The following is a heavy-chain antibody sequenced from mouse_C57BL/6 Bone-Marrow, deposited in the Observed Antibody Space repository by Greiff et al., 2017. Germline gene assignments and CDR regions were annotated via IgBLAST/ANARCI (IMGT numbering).Heavy chain of an antibody. Sequence: VKLMESGPGLVQPSQSLSITCTVSGFSLTSYGVHWVRQSPGKGLEWLGVIWRGGSTDYNAAFMSRLSITKDNSKSQVFFKMNSLQADDTAIYYCAKHGSSYPYAMDYWGQGTSVTVSS. CDR2: IWRGGST. CDR1: GFSLTSYG. V-gene: IGHV2-5*01. J-gene: IGHJ4*01. CDR3: AKHGSSYPYAMDY. D-gene: IGHD1-1*01.